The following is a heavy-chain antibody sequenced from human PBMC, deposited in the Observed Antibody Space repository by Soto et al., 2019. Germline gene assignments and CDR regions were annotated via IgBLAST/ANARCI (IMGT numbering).Heavy chain of an antibody. V-gene: IGHV4-39*01. CDR3: ARHSLGGDYYYMDV. Sequence: SETLSLTCTVSGGSISSSSYYWGWIRQPPGKGLEWIGSIYYSGSTYYNPSLKSRVTISVDTSKNQFSLKLSSVTAADTAVYYCARHSLGGDYYYMDVWGKGTTVTVSS. CDR1: GGSISSSSYY. J-gene: IGHJ6*03. D-gene: IGHD3-16*01. CDR2: IYYSGST.